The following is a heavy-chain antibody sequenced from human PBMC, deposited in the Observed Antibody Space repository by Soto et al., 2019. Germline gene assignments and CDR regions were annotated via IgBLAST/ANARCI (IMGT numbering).Heavy chain of an antibody. CDR3: ARNSSDLEFDY. CDR1: GYTFTSYY. V-gene: IGHV1-46*01. CDR2: INPSGGST. D-gene: IGHD2-21*01. Sequence: ASVKVSCKASGYTFTSYYMHWVRQAPGQGLEWMGIINPSGGSTNYAQKLQGRVTMTTDTSTSTAYMELRSLRSDDTAVYYCARNSSDLEFDYWGQGTLVTV. J-gene: IGHJ4*02.